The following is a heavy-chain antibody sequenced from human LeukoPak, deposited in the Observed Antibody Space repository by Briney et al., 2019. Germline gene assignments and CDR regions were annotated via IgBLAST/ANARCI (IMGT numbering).Heavy chain of an antibody. Sequence: SETLSLTCTVSGGSISSYYWSWIRQPPGKGLEWVGYIYYSGSANYNPSLKSRVTISVDTSKNQFSLKLSSVTAADTAVYYWARRGLVRAAFDIWGQGTMVTVSS. D-gene: IGHD6-19*01. V-gene: IGHV4-59*08. CDR3: ARRGLVRAAFDI. J-gene: IGHJ3*02. CDR1: GGSISSYY. CDR2: IYYSGSA.